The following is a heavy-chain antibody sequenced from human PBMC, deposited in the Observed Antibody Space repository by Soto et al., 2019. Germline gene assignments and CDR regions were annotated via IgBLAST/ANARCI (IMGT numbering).Heavy chain of an antibody. CDR1: GDSVSSNSAA. D-gene: IGHD3-10*01. CDR2: TYYRSKWYN. V-gene: IGHV6-1*01. CDR3: AREKAFYGSGSYRNYYYYGMDV. J-gene: IGHJ6*02. Sequence: SQTLSLTCAISGDSVSSNSAAWNWIRQSPSRGLEWLGRTYYRSKWYNDYAVSVKSRITINPDTSKNQFSLQLNSLTPEDTAVYYCAREKAFYGSGSYRNYYYYGMDVWGQGTTVTVSS.